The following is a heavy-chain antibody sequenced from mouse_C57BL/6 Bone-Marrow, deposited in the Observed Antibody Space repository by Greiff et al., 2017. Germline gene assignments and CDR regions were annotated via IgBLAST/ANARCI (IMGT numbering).Heavy chain of an antibody. Sequence: QVQLQQSGAELARPGASVKLSCKASGYTFTSYGISWVKQRTGQGLEWIGEIYPRSGNTYYNEKFKGKATLTADKSSSTAYMELRSLTSEDSAVYFCARWDDYDPAWLAYWGQGTLVTVSA. D-gene: IGHD2-4*01. CDR3: ARWDDYDPAWLAY. CDR1: GYTFTSYG. J-gene: IGHJ3*01. V-gene: IGHV1-81*01. CDR2: IYPRSGNT.